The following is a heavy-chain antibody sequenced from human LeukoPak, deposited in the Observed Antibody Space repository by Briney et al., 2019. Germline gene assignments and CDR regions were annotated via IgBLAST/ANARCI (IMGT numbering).Heavy chain of an antibody. CDR1: GYTFTSYG. CDR2: ISAYNGNT. CDR3: ARAPSGDCSGGSCYPPNDY. Sequence: ASVKVSCKASGYTFTSYGISWVRQAPGQGLERMGWISAYNGNTNYAQKPQGRVTMTTDTSTSTAYMELRSLRSDDTAVYYCARAPSGDCSGGSCYPPNDYWGQGTLVTVSS. D-gene: IGHD2-15*01. J-gene: IGHJ4*02. V-gene: IGHV1-18*01.